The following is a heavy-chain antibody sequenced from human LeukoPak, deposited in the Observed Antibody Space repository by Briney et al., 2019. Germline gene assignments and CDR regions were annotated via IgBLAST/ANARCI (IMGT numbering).Heavy chain of an antibody. CDR1: GFTFSSYA. Sequence: PGGSLRLSRAASGFTFSSYAMHWVRQAPGKGLEYVSAISSNGGSTYYANSVKGRFTISRDNSKNTLYLQMGSLRAEDMAVYYCARARLEYSSSYNWFDPWGQGTLVTVSS. CDR3: ARARLEYSSSYNWFDP. CDR2: ISSNGGST. D-gene: IGHD6-13*01. J-gene: IGHJ5*02. V-gene: IGHV3-64*01.